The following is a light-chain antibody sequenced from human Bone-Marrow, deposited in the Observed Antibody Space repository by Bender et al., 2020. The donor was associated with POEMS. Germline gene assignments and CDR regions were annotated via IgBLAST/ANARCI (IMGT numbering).Light chain of an antibody. CDR1: SSDVGAYNL. CDR3: SSITPSSGFR. J-gene: IGLJ2*01. V-gene: IGLV2-14*03. Sequence: QSALTQPASVSGSPGQSITISCAGTSSDVGAYNLVSWYQQHPGKAPKLMIHNVSNRPSGVSNRFSGSKSGNTASLTLSGIRAEDEADYYCSSITPSSGFRFGGGTRLTVL. CDR2: NVS.